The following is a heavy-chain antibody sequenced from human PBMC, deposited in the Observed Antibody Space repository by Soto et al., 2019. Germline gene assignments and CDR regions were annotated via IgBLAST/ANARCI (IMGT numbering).Heavy chain of an antibody. CDR1: GGPIRSYY. Sequence: QVQLQESGPGLLKPSETLSLTCSVSGGPIRSYYLSWVRQAPGKGLEWIAYIAYTGITGYNPYLRSRVTISGDTSQNLFSLKMTSVTAADTAVYYCAREGFSGYEALDYWGQGILVTVSS. D-gene: IGHD5-12*01. V-gene: IGHV4-59*01. J-gene: IGHJ4*02. CDR3: AREGFSGYEALDY. CDR2: IAYTGIT.